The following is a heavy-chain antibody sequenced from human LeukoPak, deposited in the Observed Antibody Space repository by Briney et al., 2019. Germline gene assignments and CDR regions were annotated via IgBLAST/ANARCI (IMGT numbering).Heavy chain of an antibody. CDR3: ARGLTGPQYYFDY. CDR2: INAGNGDT. CDR1: GYTFTTYP. D-gene: IGHD7-27*01. V-gene: IGHV1-3*01. J-gene: IGHJ4*02. Sequence: ASVKVSCKTSGYTFTTYPMHWVRQAPGQRLEWMGWINAGNGDTKYSQKFQGRVTITRDTSASTAYMELSSLRSEDTAVYYCARGLTGPQYYFDYWGQGTLVTVSS.